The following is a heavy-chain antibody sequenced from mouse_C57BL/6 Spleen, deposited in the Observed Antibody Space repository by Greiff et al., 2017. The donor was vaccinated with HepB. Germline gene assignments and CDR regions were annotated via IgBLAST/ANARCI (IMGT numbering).Heavy chain of an antibody. J-gene: IGHJ3*01. D-gene: IGHD2-4*01. CDR3: ARYGYDYDGFAY. CDR2: IYPGDGDT. V-gene: IGHV1-82*01. CDR1: GYAFSSSW. Sequence: QVQLQQSGPELVKPGASVKISCKASGYAFSSSWMNWVKQRPGKGLEWIGRIYPGDGDTNYNGKFKGKATLTADKSSSTAYMQLSSLTSEDSAVYFCARYGYDYDGFAYWGQGTLVTVSA.